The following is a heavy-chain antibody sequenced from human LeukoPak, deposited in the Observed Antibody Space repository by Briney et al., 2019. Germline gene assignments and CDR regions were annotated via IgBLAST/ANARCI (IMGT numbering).Heavy chain of an antibody. V-gene: IGHV1-18*01. J-gene: IGHJ6*03. D-gene: IGHD6-19*01. CDR3: ARTHSSGWYSVGYYYMDV. Sequence: GASVTVSCTASGYTFTSYGISWVRQAPGQGLEWMGWISAYNGNTNYAQKLQGRVTMTTDTSTSTAYMDLRSLRSDDTAVYYCARTHSSGWYSVGYYYMDVWGKGTTVTVSS. CDR2: ISAYNGNT. CDR1: GYTFTSYG.